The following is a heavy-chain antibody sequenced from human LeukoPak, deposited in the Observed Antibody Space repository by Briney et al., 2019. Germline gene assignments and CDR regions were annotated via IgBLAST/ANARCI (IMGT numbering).Heavy chain of an antibody. CDR2: ISYDGSNK. J-gene: IGHJ4*02. Sequence: PRRSLRLSCAASGFTFSSYGMHWVRQAPGKGLEGVAVISYDGSNKYYADSVKGRFTIYRDNSKNTLYLQMNSLRAEDTAVYYCAKAHYYYGSGSYDLSVDYWGQGTLVTVSS. V-gene: IGHV3-30*18. CDR1: GFTFSSYG. D-gene: IGHD3-10*01. CDR3: AKAHYYYGSGSYDLSVDY.